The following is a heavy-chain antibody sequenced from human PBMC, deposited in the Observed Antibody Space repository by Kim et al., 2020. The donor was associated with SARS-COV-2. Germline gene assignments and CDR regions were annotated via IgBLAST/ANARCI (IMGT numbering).Heavy chain of an antibody. CDR2: ISWNSGSI. J-gene: IGHJ6*02. Sequence: GGSLRLSCAASGFTFDDYAMHWVRQAPGKGLEWVSGISWNSGSIGYADSVKGRFTISRDNAKNSLYLQMNSLRAEDTALYYCAKAGLGYCSSTSCYEKNYYYGMDVWGQGTTVTVSS. CDR3: AKAGLGYCSSTSCYEKNYYYGMDV. D-gene: IGHD2-2*01. V-gene: IGHV3-9*01. CDR1: GFTFDDYA.